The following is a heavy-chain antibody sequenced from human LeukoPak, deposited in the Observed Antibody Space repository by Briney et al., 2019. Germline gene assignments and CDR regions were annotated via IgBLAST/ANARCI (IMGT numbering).Heavy chain of an antibody. V-gene: IGHV4-59*01. CDR2: IYYSGST. CDR1: GGSISSYY. D-gene: IGHD3-9*01. J-gene: IGHJ2*01. CDR3: ARVIQLRYFDWLPNWYFDL. Sequence: SETLSLTCTVSGGSISSYYWSWIRQPPGKGLEWIGYIYYSGSTNYNPSLKSRVTISVDTSKNQLSLKLSSVTAADTAVYYCARVIQLRYFDWLPNWYFDLWGRGTLVTVSS.